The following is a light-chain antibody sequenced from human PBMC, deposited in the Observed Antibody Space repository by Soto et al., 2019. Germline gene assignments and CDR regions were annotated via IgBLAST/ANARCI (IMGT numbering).Light chain of an antibody. CDR3: QQYNAWPQT. CDR1: QSVSSN. CDR2: GTS. Sequence: EIVMTQSPATLSVSPGERATLSCRASQSVSSNLAWYQQKPGQAPRLLIYGTSTRATGIPANFSGSGSGTDFTLTISRLQSEDFAIYCCQQYNAWPQTFGPGTQVEI. V-gene: IGKV3-15*01. J-gene: IGKJ3*01.